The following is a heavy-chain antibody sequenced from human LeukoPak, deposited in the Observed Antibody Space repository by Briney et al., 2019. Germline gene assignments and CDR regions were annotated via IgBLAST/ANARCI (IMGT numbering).Heavy chain of an antibody. J-gene: IGHJ4*02. CDR2: MNPNSGKT. V-gene: IGHV1-8*03. D-gene: IGHD4-17*01. Sequence: ASVKVSCKASGYTFSNYDTNWVRQATGQGLEWLGYMNPNSGKTGYAQRFQGRITITSDTSRSTAYMELSSLRSEDTAVYYCARADYGDYAADYWGQGTLVTVSS. CDR3: ARADYGDYAADY. CDR1: GYTFSNYD.